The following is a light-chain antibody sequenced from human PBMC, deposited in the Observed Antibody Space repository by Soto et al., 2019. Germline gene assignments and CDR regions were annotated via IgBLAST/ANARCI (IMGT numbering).Light chain of an antibody. J-gene: IGKJ2*01. CDR2: GAF. CDR3: QQYHNWPPQYT. CDR1: QTISDN. V-gene: IGKV3-15*01. Sequence: EIVMTQSPATLSVSPGERVTLSCRASQTISDNLAWFQQKSGQAPRLLIHGAFNRATGIPVRFTGSGSGTESTLTISSLQSEDSAVYYYQQYHNWPPQYTFGQGTKLQIK.